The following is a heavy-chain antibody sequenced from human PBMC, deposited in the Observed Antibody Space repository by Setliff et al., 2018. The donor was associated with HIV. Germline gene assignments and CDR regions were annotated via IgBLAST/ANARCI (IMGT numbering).Heavy chain of an antibody. V-gene: IGHV1-18*01. Sequence: ASVKVSCKASGYSFRSYGIGWVRLAPGQGLEWMGWMSTDNGNTNYAQKVQGRVTMTTDTGTRTAYMELRSLRSDDTAMYYCARMRGGHNIREGAFDIWGQGTMVTVSS. CDR3: ARMRGGHNIREGAFDI. J-gene: IGHJ3*02. CDR1: GYSFRSYG. CDR2: MSTDNGNT. D-gene: IGHD1-20*01.